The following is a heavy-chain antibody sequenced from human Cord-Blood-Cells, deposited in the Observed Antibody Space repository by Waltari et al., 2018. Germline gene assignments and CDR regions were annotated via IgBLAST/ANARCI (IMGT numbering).Heavy chain of an antibody. V-gene: IGHV1-69*06. J-gene: IGHJ4*02. CDR1: GGTFSSSP. D-gene: IGHD3-10*01. CDR3: ARGGSGRSHFDY. Sequence: QVQLVQSGAEVKKPGSSVKVSCKASGGTFSSSPISWVRQATGQGLEWMGGIIPIFGTANYAQKVQGRVTITADKSTSTAYMELSSLRSEDTAVYYCARGGSGRSHFDYWGQGTLVTVSS. CDR2: IIPIFGTA.